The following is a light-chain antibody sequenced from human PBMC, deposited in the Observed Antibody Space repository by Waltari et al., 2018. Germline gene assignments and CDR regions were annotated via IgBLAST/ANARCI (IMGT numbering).Light chain of an antibody. CDR2: DAS. V-gene: IGKV3-11*01. J-gene: IGKJ3*01. CDR1: QSVGVY. Sequence: IVLTQSPATLSLSPGERATLSCRTSQSVGVYLSGYQQKPGQPPRLLIFDASNRAPGIPARFSGSASGTDFTLTISRLEPDDFAVYYCQHRATFGPGTKVDI. CDR3: QHRAT.